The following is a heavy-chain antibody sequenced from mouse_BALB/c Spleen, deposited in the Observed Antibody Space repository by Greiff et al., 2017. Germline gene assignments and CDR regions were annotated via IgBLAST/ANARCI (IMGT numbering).Heavy chain of an antibody. CDR3: AHYYGSSPAWFAD. CDR1: GFNIKDTY. V-gene: IGHV14-3*02. D-gene: IGHD1-1*01. CDR2: IDPANGNT. Sequence: EVKLQESGAELVKPGASVKLSCTASGFNIKDTYMHWVKQRPEQGLEWIGRIDPANGNTKYDPKFQGKATITADTSSNTAYLQLSSLTSEDTAVYYCAHYYGSSPAWFADWGQGTLVTVSA. J-gene: IGHJ3*01.